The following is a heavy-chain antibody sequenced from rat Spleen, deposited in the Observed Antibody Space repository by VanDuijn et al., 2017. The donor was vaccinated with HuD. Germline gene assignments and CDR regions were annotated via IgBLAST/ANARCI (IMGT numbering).Heavy chain of an antibody. V-gene: IGHV5-20*01. Sequence: EVQLAESGGVLVQPGRSLKLSCAASGFTFSSFPMAWVRQAPTKGLEWVATIIYDGSSTYYRDSVKGRFTISRDNAKSSLYLQMNSLRSEETATYYCTRNWDYWGQGVMVTVSS. CDR1: GFTFSSFP. CDR2: IIYDGSST. D-gene: IGHD3-6*01. J-gene: IGHJ2*01. CDR3: TRNWDY.